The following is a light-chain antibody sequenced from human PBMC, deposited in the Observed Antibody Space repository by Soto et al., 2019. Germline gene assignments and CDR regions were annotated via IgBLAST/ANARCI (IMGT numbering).Light chain of an antibody. V-gene: IGLV2-14*01. CDR1: SGDVGAFNS. Sequence: QSALTQPASVSGSPGQSITISCAGSSGDVGAFNSVSWYQHHPGKAPKLLISEVTNRPSGLPNRFSGSKSGDTASLTISGLQPEDEADYYCSSYSNRGTLVLGTGTKLTVL. J-gene: IGLJ1*01. CDR2: EVT. CDR3: SSYSNRGTLV.